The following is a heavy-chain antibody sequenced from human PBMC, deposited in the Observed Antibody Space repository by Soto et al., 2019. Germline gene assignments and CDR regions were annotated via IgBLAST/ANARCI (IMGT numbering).Heavy chain of an antibody. CDR2: MNPGSGDT. J-gene: IGHJ5*02. Sequence: GASVKVSCKASGYTFTNNDVSWVRQATGQGLEWMGWMNPGSGDTGYAQKFQGRVTMTRDISIATAYMELNSLTSEDTAVYYCVRDVRGVESPYNWFAPWGQGTLVTVSS. D-gene: IGHD3-10*02. CDR1: GYTFTNND. V-gene: IGHV1-8*01. CDR3: VRDVRGVESPYNWFAP.